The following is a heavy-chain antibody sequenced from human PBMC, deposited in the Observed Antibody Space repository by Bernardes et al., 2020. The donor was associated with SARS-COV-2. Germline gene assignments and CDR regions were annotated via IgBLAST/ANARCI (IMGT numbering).Heavy chain of an antibody. CDR3: AREDSSSWYDS. Sequence: SETLSLTCTVSGGSISNYYWSWIRQPAGKGLEWIGRIYTSGTTNYNPSLKRRVTVSIDTSKNQFSLKLSSVTAADTAVYYCAREDSSSWYDSWGQGALVTVSS. CDR1: GGSISNYY. D-gene: IGHD6-13*01. J-gene: IGHJ5*01. V-gene: IGHV4-4*07. CDR2: IYTSGTT.